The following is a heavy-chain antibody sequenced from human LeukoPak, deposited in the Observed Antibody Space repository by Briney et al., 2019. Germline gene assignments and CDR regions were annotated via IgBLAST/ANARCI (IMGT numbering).Heavy chain of an antibody. D-gene: IGHD2-21*02. CDR2: FDPEDGET. CDR3: ATGVGYCGGDCYWILFDY. V-gene: IGHV1-24*01. CDR1: GYTLTELS. Sequence: ASVKVPCKVSGYTLTELSMHWVRQAPGKGLEWMGGFDPEDGETIYAQKFQGRVTMTEDTSTDTAYMELSSLRSEDTAVYYCATGVGYCGGDCYWILFDYWGQGTLVTVSS. J-gene: IGHJ4*02.